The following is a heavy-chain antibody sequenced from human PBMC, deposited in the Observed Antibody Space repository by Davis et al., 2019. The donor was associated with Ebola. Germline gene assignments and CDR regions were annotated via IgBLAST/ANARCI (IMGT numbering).Heavy chain of an antibody. CDR1: GGSFSGYY. J-gene: IGHJ6*02. Sequence: SETLSLTCAVYGGSFSGYYWSWIRQPPGKGLEWIGEINHSGSTNYNPSLKSRVTISVDTSKNQFSLKLSSVTAADTAGYYCARGRHSSSWYRGWYYYYGMDVWGQGTTVTVSS. CDR3: ARGRHSSSWYRGWYYYYGMDV. D-gene: IGHD6-13*01. CDR2: INHSGST. V-gene: IGHV4-34*01.